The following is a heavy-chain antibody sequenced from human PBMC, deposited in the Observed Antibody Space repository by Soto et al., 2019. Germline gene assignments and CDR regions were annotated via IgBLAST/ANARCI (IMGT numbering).Heavy chain of an antibody. D-gene: IGHD6-13*01. J-gene: IGHJ5*02. CDR1: GYSFTSYW. CDR2: IYPGDSDT. CDR3: VRPRGYSRRWGGPLDP. V-gene: IGHV5-51*01. Sequence: GESLKISCKGSGYSFTSYWIGWVRQMPGKGLEWMGIIYPGDSDTRYSPSFQGQVTISADKSISTAYLQWSSLKASDTAMYYCVRPRGYSRRWGGPLDPWGQGPLVTVSS.